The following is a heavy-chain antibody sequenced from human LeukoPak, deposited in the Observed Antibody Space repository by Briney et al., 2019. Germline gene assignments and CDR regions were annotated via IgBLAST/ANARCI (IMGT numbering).Heavy chain of an antibody. V-gene: IGHV2-5*01. D-gene: IGHD6-6*01. CDR1: GFSLSTRGVG. Sequence: GSGPTLVNPTPTLTLTFTFSGFSLSTRGVGVGWIRQPPGKALEWLALIDWNDDKRYSPSLKSRLTITKDTSKNQVVLTMTNMDPVDTATYYCAHRRDSSSVDYFDYWGQGTLVTVSS. CDR2: IDWNDDK. J-gene: IGHJ4*02. CDR3: AHRRDSSSVDYFDY.